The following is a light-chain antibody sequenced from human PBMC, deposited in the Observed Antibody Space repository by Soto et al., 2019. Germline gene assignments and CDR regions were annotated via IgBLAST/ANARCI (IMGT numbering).Light chain of an antibody. J-gene: IGKJ2*01. CDR3: QQIHSTSSYT. CDR1: QNIRNY. Sequence: DIQMTQSPSSLSASVGDRVTITCRASQNIRNYLNWYQQRPGKTPNLLVYAASNLRGGVPSRFSGSGSGTVFTLTFSTLQPEDFATYYCQQIHSTSSYTFGQGTRVDIK. CDR2: AAS. V-gene: IGKV1-39*01.